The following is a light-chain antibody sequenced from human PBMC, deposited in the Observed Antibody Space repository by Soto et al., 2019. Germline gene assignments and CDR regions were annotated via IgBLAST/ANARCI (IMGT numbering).Light chain of an antibody. J-gene: IGKJ2*01. CDR1: QSISTY. Sequence: DIQMTQSPSTLSASVGDRVTITCRASQSISTYLAWYQQKPGNAPKLLIYKASNLQSGVPSRFSGSGSGTEFTLTISSLQPDDFATYYCQQYNSYSYTFGQGTKLEIK. V-gene: IGKV1-5*03. CDR2: KAS. CDR3: QQYNSYSYT.